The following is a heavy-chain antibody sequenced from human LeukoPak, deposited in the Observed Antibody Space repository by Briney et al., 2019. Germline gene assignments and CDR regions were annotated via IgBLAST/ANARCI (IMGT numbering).Heavy chain of an antibody. D-gene: IGHD6-13*01. CDR2: INPSGGST. J-gene: IGHJ4*02. V-gene: IGHV1-46*01. CDR3: ARALSAAAGTRFDY. CDR1: GYTFTSYD. Sequence: ASVKVSCKASGYTFTSYDINWVRQAPGQGLEWMGIINPSGGSTSYAQKFQGRVTMTRDTSTSTVYMELSSLRSEDTAVYYCARALSAAAGTRFDYWGQGTLVTVSS.